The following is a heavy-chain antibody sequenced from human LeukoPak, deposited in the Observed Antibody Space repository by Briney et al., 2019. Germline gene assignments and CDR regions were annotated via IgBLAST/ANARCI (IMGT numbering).Heavy chain of an antibody. CDR1: GFTFSDYY. D-gene: IGHD3-16*02. CDR3: ARDNYDYVWGSYRYRADY. CDR2: ISYDGSNK. Sequence: GGSLRLSCAASGFTFSDYYMSWIRQAPGKGLEWVAVISYDGSNKYYADSVKGRFTISRDNAKNSLYLQMNSLRAEDTAVYYCARDNYDYVWGSYRYRADYWGQGTLVTVSS. V-gene: IGHV3-30-3*01. J-gene: IGHJ4*02.